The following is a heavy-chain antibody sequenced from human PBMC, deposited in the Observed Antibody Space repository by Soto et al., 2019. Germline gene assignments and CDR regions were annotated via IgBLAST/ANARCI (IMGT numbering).Heavy chain of an antibody. V-gene: IGHV1-69*12. J-gene: IGHJ4*02. CDR3: ASNYYDSSGYWPADY. CDR2: IIPIFGTA. Sequence: QVQLVKSGAEVKKPGSSVKVSCKASGGTFSSYAISWVRQAPRHGLEWMGGIIPIFGTANYAQKFQGRVTITADESTSTAYMELSSLRSEDTAVYYCASNYYDSSGYWPADYWGQGTLVTVSS. CDR1: GGTFSSYA. D-gene: IGHD3-22*01.